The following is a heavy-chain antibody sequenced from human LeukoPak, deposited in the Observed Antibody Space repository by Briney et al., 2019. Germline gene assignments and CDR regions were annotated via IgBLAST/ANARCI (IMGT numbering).Heavy chain of an antibody. J-gene: IGHJ4*02. CDR2: IRSKTYGGTT. CDR1: GFTFGDYA. Sequence: GGSLRLSCTASGFTFGDYAMSWVRQTPGKGVEWVGVIRSKTYGGTTEYAASVKGRFTISRDDSKSIAYLQMDSLKTEDTAVYYCIRGGYSYGVWGQGTLVTVSS. CDR3: IRGGYSYGV. V-gene: IGHV3-49*04. D-gene: IGHD5-18*01.